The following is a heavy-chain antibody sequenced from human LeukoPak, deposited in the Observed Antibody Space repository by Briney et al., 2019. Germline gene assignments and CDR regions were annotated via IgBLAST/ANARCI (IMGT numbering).Heavy chain of an antibody. CDR1: GVSISSSAYY. CDR2: IYYGGST. Sequence: SETLSLTCSVSGVSISSSAYYWGWVRQPPGKGLEWIGSIYYGGSTYYNLSLRSRVTISVDTSKNQFSLNLYSVTAADTAVYYCARHDGTISLNWFDPWGQGSLVTVSS. CDR3: ARHDGTISLNWFDP. J-gene: IGHJ5*02. V-gene: IGHV4-39*01. D-gene: IGHD3-3*01.